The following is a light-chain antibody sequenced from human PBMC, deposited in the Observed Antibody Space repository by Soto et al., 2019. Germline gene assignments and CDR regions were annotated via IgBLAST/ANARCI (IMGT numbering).Light chain of an antibody. Sequence: IRWTKSPSSLSASVGDRVTITCRASQTISSWLAWYQQKPGKAPKLLIYNASSLKSGVPSRFSGSGFGTEFTLTISSLQPDDSATYYCQNYNQYSRTFGQVAIVDIK. CDR2: NAS. V-gene: IGKV1-5*01. J-gene: IGKJ1*01. CDR3: QNYNQYSRT. CDR1: QTISSW.